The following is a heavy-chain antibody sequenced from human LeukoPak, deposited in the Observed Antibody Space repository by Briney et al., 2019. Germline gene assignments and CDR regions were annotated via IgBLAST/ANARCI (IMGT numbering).Heavy chain of an antibody. V-gene: IGHV1-46*01. CDR3: ARYPRVVAANYGMDV. Sequence: ASVKVSCKASGYTFTSYYMHWVRQAPGQGLEWMGIINPSGGSTSYAQKFQGRVTMTRDTSTSSVYMELSSLRSEDTAVYYCARYPRVVAANYGMDVWGQGTTVTVSS. J-gene: IGHJ6*02. CDR2: INPSGGST. CDR1: GYTFTSYY. D-gene: IGHD2-15*01.